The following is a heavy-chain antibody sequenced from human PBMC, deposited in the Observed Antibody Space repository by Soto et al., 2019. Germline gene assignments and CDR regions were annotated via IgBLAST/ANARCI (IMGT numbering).Heavy chain of an antibody. V-gene: IGHV4-31*03. J-gene: IGHJ4*02. D-gene: IGHD3-10*01. CDR3: ARGDGSSGNYRGYR. CDR2: IYYSGST. Sequence: QVQLQESGPGQVKPSQILSLTCTVSGGSISSGGYYWSWIRQHPGKGLEWIGYIYYSGSTYYNPSLKSRVTISVDTSKNQFSLKLSSVTAADTAVYYCARGDGSSGNYRGYRWGQGTLVTVSS. CDR1: GGSISSGGYY.